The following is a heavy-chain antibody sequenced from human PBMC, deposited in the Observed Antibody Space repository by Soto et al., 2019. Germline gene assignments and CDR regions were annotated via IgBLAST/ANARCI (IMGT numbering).Heavy chain of an antibody. CDR2: IYAEYGNT. CDR1: GYTFYSHS. Sequence: QAQLVQSGAEVRKPGGTMKVSCKASGYTFYSHSISWVRQAPGQGLEWMGRIYAEYGNTKYAQTFRGRVTMTTDTSTTTGYMELTNLRSDDTAVYYCARCIQGDYDYDMDVWGQGATGTLSS. J-gene: IGHJ6*02. CDR3: ARCIQGDYDYDMDV. D-gene: IGHD5-18*01. V-gene: IGHV1-18*01.